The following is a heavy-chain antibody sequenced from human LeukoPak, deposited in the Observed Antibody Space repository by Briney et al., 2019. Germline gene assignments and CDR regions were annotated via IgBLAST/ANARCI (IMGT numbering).Heavy chain of an antibody. V-gene: IGHV4-38-2*02. CDR1: GYSINSGYF. D-gene: IGHD3-9*01. CDR2: IFHTGDV. J-gene: IGHJ6*03. Sequence: SETLSLTCTVSGYSINSGYFWAWVRQPPGKGPEWIGSIFHTGDVYYNPSLKSRVTISIDTSKNQLSLRLSSVTPADTAVYYCARGGYYDILTGYYHYYYYMDVWGKGTTVTVSS. CDR3: ARGGYYDILTGYYHYYYYMDV.